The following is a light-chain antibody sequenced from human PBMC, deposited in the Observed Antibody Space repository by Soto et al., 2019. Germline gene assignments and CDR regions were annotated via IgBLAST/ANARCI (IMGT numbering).Light chain of an antibody. CDR3: SSYTSSSTLPWV. CDR2: EVS. Sequence: QSVLTQPASVSGSPGQSITISCTGTSSDVGGYNYVSWYQQHPGKAPKLMIYEVSNRPSGVSNRFSGSKSGNTASLTISGLQAEDEADYYCSSYTSSSTLPWVFGGGTKVTVL. J-gene: IGLJ3*02. V-gene: IGLV2-14*01. CDR1: SSDVGGYNY.